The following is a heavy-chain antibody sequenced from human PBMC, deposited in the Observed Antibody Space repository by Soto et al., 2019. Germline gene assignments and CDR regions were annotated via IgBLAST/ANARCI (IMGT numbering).Heavy chain of an antibody. J-gene: IGHJ3*02. CDR1: GFSLSTSGVG. CDR3: AHIKTYYYDSSGYAGAFDI. V-gene: IGHV2-5*02. Sequence: QITLKESGPPLVKPTQTLTLTCTFSGFSLSTSGVGVGWIRQPPGKALEWLALIYWDDDKRYSPSLKSRLTITKDTSKNQVVLTMTNMDPVDTATYYCAHIKTYYYDSSGYAGAFDIWGQGTMVTVSS. D-gene: IGHD3-22*01. CDR2: IYWDDDK.